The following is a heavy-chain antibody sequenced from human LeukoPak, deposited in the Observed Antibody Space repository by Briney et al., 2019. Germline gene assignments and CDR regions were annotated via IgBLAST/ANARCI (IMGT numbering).Heavy chain of an antibody. CDR1: GYSISSGYY. V-gene: IGHV4-38-2*02. Sequence: SETLSLTCTVSGYSISSGYYWGWIRQPPGKGLEWIGSIYYSGSTYYNPSLKSRVTISVDTSKNQFSLKLSSVTAADTAVYYCARTYSGSYFFDYWGQGTLVTVSS. D-gene: IGHD1-26*01. CDR3: ARTYSGSYFFDY. CDR2: IYYSGST. J-gene: IGHJ4*02.